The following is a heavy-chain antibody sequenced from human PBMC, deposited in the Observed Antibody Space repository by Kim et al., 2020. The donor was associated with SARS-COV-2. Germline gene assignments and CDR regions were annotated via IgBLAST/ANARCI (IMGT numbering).Heavy chain of an antibody. J-gene: IGHJ4*02. V-gene: IGHV4-59*08. CDR3: ASHYGSGFDY. CDR2: ST. D-gene: IGHD3-10*01. Sequence: STNSHPSLQRRVTISIATSKNQFSLKLNSVTAADTAVYYCASHYGSGFDYWGQGTLVTVSS.